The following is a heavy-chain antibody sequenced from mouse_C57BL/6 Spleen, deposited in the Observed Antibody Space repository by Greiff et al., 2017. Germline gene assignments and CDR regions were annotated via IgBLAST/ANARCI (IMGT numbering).Heavy chain of an antibody. CDR3: AVLLRSDYFDY. CDR2: INPNNGGT. J-gene: IGHJ2*01. D-gene: IGHD1-1*01. V-gene: IGHV1-22*01. CDR1: GYTFTDYN. Sequence: EVQLQQSGPELVKPGASVKMSCKASGYTFTDYNMHWVKQSHGKSLEWIGYINPNNGGTSYNQKFKGKATLTVNKSSSTAYMELRSLTSEDSAVYYCAVLLRSDYFDYWGQGTTLTVSS.